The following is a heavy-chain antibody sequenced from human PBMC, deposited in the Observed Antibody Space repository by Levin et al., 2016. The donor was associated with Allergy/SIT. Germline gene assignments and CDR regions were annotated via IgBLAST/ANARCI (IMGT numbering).Heavy chain of an antibody. D-gene: IGHD2-15*01. V-gene: IGHV3-11*03. Sequence: VRQMPGKGLEWVSYISSSGSYTSHADSVKGRFTISRDNAKNSLYLQMNSLRAEDTAVYYCARRFCSGGSCFFDYWGQGTLVTVSS. J-gene: IGHJ4*02. CDR2: ISSSGSYT. CDR3: ARRFCSGGSCFFDY.